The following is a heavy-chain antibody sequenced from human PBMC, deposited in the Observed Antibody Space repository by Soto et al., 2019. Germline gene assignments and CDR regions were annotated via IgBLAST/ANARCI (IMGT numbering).Heavy chain of an antibody. CDR2: ISYDGSNK. J-gene: IGHJ6*02. CDR1: GFTFSSYA. Sequence: QVQLVESGGGVVQPGRSLRLSCAASGFTFSSYAMHWVRQAPGKGLEWVAVISYDGSNKYYADSVKGRFTISRDNSKNPLCLQMNRLRAEDTAVYYCARLAWPHERIQLWPPYYYYGMDVWGQGTTVTVSS. CDR3: ARLAWPHERIQLWPPYYYYGMDV. D-gene: IGHD5-18*01. V-gene: IGHV3-30-3*01.